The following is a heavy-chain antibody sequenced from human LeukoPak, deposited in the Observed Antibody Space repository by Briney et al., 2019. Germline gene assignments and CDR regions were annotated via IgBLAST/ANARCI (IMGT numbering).Heavy chain of an antibody. D-gene: IGHD3-16*01. CDR2: IIPIFGTA. CDR1: GGTFSSYA. CDR3: ARHFYDYVWGNGVYYFDY. Sequence: SVKVSCKASGGTFSSYAISWVRQAPGQGLEWMGGIIPIFGTANYAQKFQGRVTITADKSTSTAYMELSSLRSEDTAVYYCARHFYDYVWGNGVYYFDYWGQGTLVTVSS. J-gene: IGHJ4*02. V-gene: IGHV1-69*06.